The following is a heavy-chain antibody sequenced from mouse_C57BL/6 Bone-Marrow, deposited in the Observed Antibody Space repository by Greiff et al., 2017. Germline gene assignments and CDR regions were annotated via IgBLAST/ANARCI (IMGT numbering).Heavy chain of an antibody. CDR1: GFSLTRYA. D-gene: IGHD2-3*01. CDR3: AKNRRGWSYFDY. Sequence: QVQLKESGPGLVAPSQSLSITCTVSGFSLTRYAISWVRQPPGKGLEWLGVIWTGGGATYNSALKSRLSISKDNSKSQVFLKMNSQQTDDTARYYCAKNRRGWSYFDYWGQGTTLTVTS. CDR2: IWTGGGA. V-gene: IGHV2-9-1*01. J-gene: IGHJ2*01.